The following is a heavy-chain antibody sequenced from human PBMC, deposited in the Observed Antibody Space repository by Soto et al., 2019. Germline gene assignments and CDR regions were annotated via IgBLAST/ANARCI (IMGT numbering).Heavy chain of an antibody. CDR3: ARDGRYCSSTSCYYYYGMDV. CDR2: IYYSGST. CDR1: GGSISSYY. D-gene: IGHD2-2*01. V-gene: IGHV4-59*01. Sequence: KSSETLSLTCTVSGGSISSYYWSWIRQPPGKGLEWIGYIYYSGSTNYNPSLKSRVTISVDTSKNQFSLKLSSVTAADTAVYYCARDGRYCSSTSCYYYYGMDVWGQGTTVTVS. J-gene: IGHJ6*02.